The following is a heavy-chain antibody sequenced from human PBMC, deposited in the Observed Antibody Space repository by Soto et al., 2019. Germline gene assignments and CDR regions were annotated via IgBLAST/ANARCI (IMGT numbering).Heavy chain of an antibody. CDR3: ARYCSSTSSYAYNWFAP. CDR1: GGSVSGYY. CDR2: INHSGST. V-gene: IGHV4-34*01. D-gene: IGHD2-2*01. Sequence: SETLSLTCAVYGGSVSGYYWSWIRQPPGKGLEWIGEINHSGSTNYNPSLKSRVTISVDTSKNQFSLKLSSVTAADTAVYYCARYCSSTSSYAYNWFAPWGQGTLVTVSS. J-gene: IGHJ5*02.